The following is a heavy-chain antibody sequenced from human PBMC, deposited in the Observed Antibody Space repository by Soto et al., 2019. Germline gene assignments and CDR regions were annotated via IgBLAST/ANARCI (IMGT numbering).Heavy chain of an antibody. D-gene: IGHD6-6*01. CDR3: ARDGAARIPNFDY. CDR1: GFTFSSYS. J-gene: IGHJ4*02. Sequence: GGSLRLSCAASGFTFSSYSMNWVRQAPGKGLEWVSTISSSSGYIYYADSVKGRFTISRDNAKNSLYLQMNSLRAEDTAVYYCARDGAARIPNFDYWGQGTLVTVSS. CDR2: ISSSSGYI. V-gene: IGHV3-21*01.